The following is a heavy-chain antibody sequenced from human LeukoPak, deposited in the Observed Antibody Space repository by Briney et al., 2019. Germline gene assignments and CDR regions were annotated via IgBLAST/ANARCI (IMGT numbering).Heavy chain of an antibody. V-gene: IGHV3-33*01. CDR2: IWYDGSNK. J-gene: IGHJ4*02. Sequence: TGGSLRLPCAASGFTFSSYGMHWVRQAPGKGLEWVAVIWYDGSNKYYADSVKGRFTISRDNSKNTLYLQMNSLRAEDTAVYYCARESYDYVWGSYRDFGYWGQGTLVTVSS. CDR3: ARESYDYVWGSYRDFGY. CDR1: GFTFSSYG. D-gene: IGHD3-16*02.